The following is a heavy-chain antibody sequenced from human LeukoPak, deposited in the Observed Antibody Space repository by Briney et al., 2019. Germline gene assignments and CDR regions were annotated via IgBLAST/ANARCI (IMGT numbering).Heavy chain of an antibody. D-gene: IGHD2-8*02. CDR3: ATYRQVLLPFES. CDR1: GITVSNNY. J-gene: IGHJ4*02. Sequence: GGSLRLSCAASGITVSNNYMSWVRQAPGKGVEWVSVIYPGGSTFYADSVKGRFTISRDNSKSTLSLQMNSLRAEDTAIYYCATYRQVLLPFESWGQGTLVTVSS. CDR2: IYPGGST. V-gene: IGHV3-53*01.